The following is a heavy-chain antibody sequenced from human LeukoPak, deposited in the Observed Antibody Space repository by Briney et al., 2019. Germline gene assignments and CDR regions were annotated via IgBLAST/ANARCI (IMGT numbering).Heavy chain of an antibody. J-gene: IGHJ5*02. D-gene: IGHD3-10*01. CDR2: ISAYNGNT. CDR1: GYTFTSYG. CDR3: ARVGPVTMVRGVTNWGLVWFDP. V-gene: IGHV1-18*01. Sequence: ASVKVSCKASGYTFTSYGISWVRQAPGQGLEWMGWISAYNGNTNYAQKLQGRVTMTTDTSTSTAYMELRSLRSDDTAVYYCARVGPVTMVRGVTNWGLVWFDPWGQGTLVTVSS.